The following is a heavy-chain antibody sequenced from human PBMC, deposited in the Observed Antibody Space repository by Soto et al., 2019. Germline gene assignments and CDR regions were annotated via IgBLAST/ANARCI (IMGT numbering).Heavy chain of an antibody. D-gene: IGHD2-21*01. CDR1: GYTFTNYA. V-gene: IGHV1-3*01. CDR3: ARAQGIPFGGGDCYSDGSSDL. Sequence: QVQLVQSGAEVKEPGASVKVSCRASGYTFTNYAIHWVRQAPGQRLEWMGWLNPGNGNTKYPQKFQGRVTITRDTPASTANMFLSSLRPEDTAVYSCARAQGIPFGGGDCYSDGSSDLWGRGPLVPVSP. J-gene: IGHJ2*01. CDR2: LNPGNGNT.